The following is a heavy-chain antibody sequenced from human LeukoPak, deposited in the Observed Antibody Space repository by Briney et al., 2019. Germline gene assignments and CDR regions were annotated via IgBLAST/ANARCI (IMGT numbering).Heavy chain of an antibody. D-gene: IGHD3-3*01. V-gene: IGHV4-39*01. J-gene: IGHJ5*02. Sequence: KPSETLSLTCTVSGGSISSSSYYWGWIRQPPGEGLEWIGSIYYSGSTYYNPSLKSRVTISVDTSKNQFSLKLSSVTAADTAVYYCASILTTFDFWSGANWFDPWGQGTLVTVSS. CDR1: GGSISSSSYY. CDR2: IYYSGST. CDR3: ASILTTFDFWSGANWFDP.